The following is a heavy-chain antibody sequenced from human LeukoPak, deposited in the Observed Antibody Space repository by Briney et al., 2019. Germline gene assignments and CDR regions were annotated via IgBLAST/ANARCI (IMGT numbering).Heavy chain of an antibody. CDR1: GGSISSYY. Sequence: SETLSLTCTVSGGSISSYYWSWIRQPPGKGLEWIGYIYYSGNTNYNPSLKSRVTILVDTSKNQFSLKLSSVTAADTAVYYCARGRYRKDYWGQGTLVTVSS. V-gene: IGHV4-59*01. CDR2: IYYSGNT. J-gene: IGHJ4*02. CDR3: ARGRYRKDY. D-gene: IGHD1-26*01.